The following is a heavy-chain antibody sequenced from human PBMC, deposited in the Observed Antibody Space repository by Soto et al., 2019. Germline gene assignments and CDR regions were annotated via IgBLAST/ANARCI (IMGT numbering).Heavy chain of an antibody. D-gene: IGHD6-6*01. CDR2: ISSSGSPI. J-gene: IGHJ4*02. Sequence: EVQLVESGGGLVQPGGSLRLSCEASGFTFSSYEMNWVRQAPGKGLEWVSYISSSGSPIYYADSVMGRFTISRDNAKNSLYLQMNSLRAEDTAVYYCVRDRAAARPRGDYWGQGTMVTVSS. CDR3: VRDRAAARPRGDY. CDR1: GFTFSSYE. V-gene: IGHV3-48*03.